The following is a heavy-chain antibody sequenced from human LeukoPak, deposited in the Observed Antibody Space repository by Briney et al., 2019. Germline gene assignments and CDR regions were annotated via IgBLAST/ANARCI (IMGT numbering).Heavy chain of an antibody. CDR2: IRDSSSYI. D-gene: IGHD2-21*01. J-gene: IGHJ4*02. CDR1: GFTFSTYS. Sequence: GTSLRLSCAASGFTFSTYSMNWVRPAPGKGLEWISSIRDSSSYIYYADSVKGRFTLSRDNAKNSLYLQMSSLRAEDTAVYYCAREGTAYCGGDCYLDYWGQGTLVTVSS. CDR3: AREGTAYCGGDCYLDY. V-gene: IGHV3-21*01.